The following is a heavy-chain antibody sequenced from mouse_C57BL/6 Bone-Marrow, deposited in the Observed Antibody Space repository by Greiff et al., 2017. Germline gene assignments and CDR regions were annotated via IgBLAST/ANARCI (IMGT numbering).Heavy chain of an antibody. CDR1: GYTFTSYW. D-gene: IGHD1-1*02. J-gene: IGHJ3*01. CDR2: IHPNSGST. V-gene: IGHV1-64*01. Sequence: VQLQQPGAELVKPGASVKLSCKASGYTFTSYWMHWVKQRPGQGLEWIGMIHPNSGSTNYNEKFKSKATLTVDKSSSTANMQLSSLTSEDSAVYYGARRYGGPWFAYWGQGTLVTVSA. CDR3: ARRYGGPWFAY.